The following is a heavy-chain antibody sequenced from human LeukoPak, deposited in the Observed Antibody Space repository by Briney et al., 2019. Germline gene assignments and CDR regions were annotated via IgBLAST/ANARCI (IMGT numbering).Heavy chain of an antibody. D-gene: IGHD6-13*01. CDR3: GKGYNSSPYGMDV. V-gene: IGHV3-43*01. Sequence: QPGGSLRLSCAASGFIFDDYTMHWVRQAPGKGLEWVSLISWDGGSTYYADSAKGRFTISRDNSKNSLYLQMNSLRTEDTALYYCGKGYNSSPYGMDVWGQGTTVTVSS. CDR2: ISWDGGST. J-gene: IGHJ6*02. CDR1: GFIFDDYT.